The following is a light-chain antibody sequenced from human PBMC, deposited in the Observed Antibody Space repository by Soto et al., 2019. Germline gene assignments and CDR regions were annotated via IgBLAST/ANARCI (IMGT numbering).Light chain of an antibody. CDR3: SSYAGSNNLV. CDR2: EVS. V-gene: IGLV2-8*01. CDR1: SSDVGGYNY. J-gene: IGLJ2*01. Sequence: QPVLTQPPSASGSPGQSVTISCTGTSSDVGGYNYVSWYQQHPGKAPKLMIYEVSKRPSGVPDRFSGSKSGNTASLTVSGLQAEDEADYYRSSYAGSNNLVFGGGTKLTVL.